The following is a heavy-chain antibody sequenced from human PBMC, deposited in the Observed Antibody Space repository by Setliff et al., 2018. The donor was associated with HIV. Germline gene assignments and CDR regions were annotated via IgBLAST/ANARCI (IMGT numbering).Heavy chain of an antibody. CDR3: TRRYCTSTSCSSPYDY. D-gene: IGHD2-2*01. J-gene: IGHJ4*02. CDR2: ISPDSTYI. Sequence: PGGSLRLSCADSGFTFTTYSMNWVRQAPGKGLEWVSSISPDSTYIYYADSVKGRFTISRDNAKNSLYLQMNSLRAEDTAVYYCTRRYCTSTSCSSPYDYWGRGTLVTVSS. CDR1: GFTFTTYS. V-gene: IGHV3-21*01.